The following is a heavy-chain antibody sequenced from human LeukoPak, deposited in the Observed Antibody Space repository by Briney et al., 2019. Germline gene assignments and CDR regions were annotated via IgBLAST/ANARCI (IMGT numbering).Heavy chain of an antibody. CDR2: IYYSGTT. CDR3: ARQISDYYYYYMDV. CDR1: GGSISSSTYY. V-gene: IGHV4-39*01. Sequence: SETQSLTCTVSGGSISSSTYYWGWIRQPPGMGLEWIGTIYYSGTTYYDPSLESRVTIFEDESKNLFSLMLTSVTASDTAVYYCARQISDYYYYYMDVWGKGTTVTVSS. J-gene: IGHJ6*03. D-gene: IGHD3-10*01.